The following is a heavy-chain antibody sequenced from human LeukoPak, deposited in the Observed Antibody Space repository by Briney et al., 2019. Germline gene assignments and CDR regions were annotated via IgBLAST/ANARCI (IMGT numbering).Heavy chain of an antibody. D-gene: IGHD1-1*01. Sequence: SRTLSLTCAISGDSVSSNSAAWNWIRQSPSRGLEWLGMTYYRSKWYNDYAVSVKSRITINPDTSKNQFSLQLNSVTPEDTAVYYCARSDWNDVKGCFDPWGQGTLVTVSS. CDR1: GDSVSSNSAA. J-gene: IGHJ5*02. CDR2: TYYRSKWYN. CDR3: ARSDWNDVKGCFDP. V-gene: IGHV6-1*01.